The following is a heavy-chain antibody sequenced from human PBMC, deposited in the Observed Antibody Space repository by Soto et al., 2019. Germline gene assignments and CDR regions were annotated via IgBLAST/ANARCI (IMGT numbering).Heavy chain of an antibody. V-gene: IGHV3-33*01. CDR2: IWYDGSNK. CDR1: GFTFSSYG. Sequence: QVQLVESGGGVVQPGRSLRLSCAASGFTFSSYGMHWVRQAPSKGLEWVAVIWYDGSNKYYADSVKGRFTISRDNSKNTLYLQMNSLRAEDTAVYYCARMGATVTIYYYYYYMDVWGKGTTVTVSS. J-gene: IGHJ6*03. D-gene: IGHD4-4*01. CDR3: ARMGATVTIYYYYYYMDV.